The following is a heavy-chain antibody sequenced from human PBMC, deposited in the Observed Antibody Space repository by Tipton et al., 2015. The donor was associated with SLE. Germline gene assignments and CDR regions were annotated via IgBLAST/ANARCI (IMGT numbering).Heavy chain of an antibody. J-gene: IGHJ6*02. V-gene: IGHV3-48*01. CDR2: ISRSSSTI. Sequence: SLRLSCAASGFTFSSYSMNWVRQAPGKGLEWVSYISRSSSTIYYADSVKGRFTISRDNAKNSLYLQMNSLRAEDTAVYYCAREDEVRGVMDVWGQGTAVTVSS. CDR1: GFTFSSYS. D-gene: IGHD3-10*01. CDR3: AREDEVRGVMDV.